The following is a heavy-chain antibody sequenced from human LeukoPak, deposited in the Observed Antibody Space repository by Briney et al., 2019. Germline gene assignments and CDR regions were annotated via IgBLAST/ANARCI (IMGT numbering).Heavy chain of an antibody. CDR3: ARDKKTAMDLYYYYYYMDV. V-gene: IGHV3-30*01. D-gene: IGHD5-18*01. Sequence: GGSLRLSCAASGFTFSSYAMHWVRQAPGKGLEWVAVISYDGSNKYYADSVKGRFTISRDNSKNTLYLQMNSLRAEDTAVYYCARDKKTAMDLYYYYYYMDVWGKGTTVTVSS. CDR2: ISYDGSNK. J-gene: IGHJ6*03. CDR1: GFTFSSYA.